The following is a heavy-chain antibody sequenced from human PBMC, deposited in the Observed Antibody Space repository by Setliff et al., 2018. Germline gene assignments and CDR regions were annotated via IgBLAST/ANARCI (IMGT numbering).Heavy chain of an antibody. J-gene: IGHJ4*02. CDR3: ARGGTYRYFDY. V-gene: IGHV4-61*01. Sequence: SETLSLTCTVSGGSISGASIRSYYWSWIRQPPGKGLEFIGYVYCSGTTNYDPSLKSRVTISVDTFKNQFSLKLSSVTAADTAIYYCARGGTYRYFDYWGQGTLVTVSS. CDR1: GGSISGASIRSYY. CDR2: VYCSGTT.